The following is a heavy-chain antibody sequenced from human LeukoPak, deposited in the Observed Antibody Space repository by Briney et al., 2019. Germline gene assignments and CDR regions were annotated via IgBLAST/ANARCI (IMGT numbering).Heavy chain of an antibody. D-gene: IGHD6-19*01. CDR3: ARHKQSKDRYVNY. CDR2: MKPSGGST. CDR1: GYTFTSYY. Sequence: ASVKVSCKASGYTFTSYYMHWVRQAPGQGLEWMGIMKPSGGSTSYAQKFQGRITMNRDTSTSTVYMELSSLRSEDTAVYCCARHKQSKDRYVNYWGQGTLVTVSS. J-gene: IGHJ4*02. V-gene: IGHV1-46*01.